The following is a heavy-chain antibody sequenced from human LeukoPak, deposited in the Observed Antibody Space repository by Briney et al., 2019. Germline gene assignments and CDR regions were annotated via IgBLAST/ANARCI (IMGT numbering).Heavy chain of an antibody. V-gene: IGHV3-30*18. CDR2: ISYDGSNK. CDR3: AKNLHYCSGGSCYPDY. CDR1: GFTFRDYG. D-gene: IGHD2-15*01. Sequence: GGSLRLSCAASGFTFRDYGMHWVRQAPGKGLEWVASISYDGSNKVYADSVKGRFTISRDNSKSTLYLQMNSLRAEDTAVYYCAKNLHYCSGGSCYPDYWGQGTLVTVSS. J-gene: IGHJ4*02.